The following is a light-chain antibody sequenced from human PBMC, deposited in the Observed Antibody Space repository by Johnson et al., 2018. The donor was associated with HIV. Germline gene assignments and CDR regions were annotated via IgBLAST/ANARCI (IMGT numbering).Light chain of an antibody. CDR1: SSNIGNNY. J-gene: IGLJ1*01. CDR3: GTWDNSLNGYV. Sequence: SVLTQPPSVSAAPGQKVTISCSGSSSNIGNNYVSWYQQLPGTAPKVLIYENNKRPSGIPDRFSGSKSGTSATLGITGLQTGAEADYYCGTWDNSLNGYVFGTGTKVTVL. V-gene: IGLV1-51*01. CDR2: ENN.